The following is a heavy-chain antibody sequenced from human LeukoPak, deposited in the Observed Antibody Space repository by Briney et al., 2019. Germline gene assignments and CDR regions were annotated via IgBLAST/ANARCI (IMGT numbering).Heavy chain of an antibody. CDR3: ARARDLSLFDQ. D-gene: IGHD3-16*02. Sequence: ASVKVSCKASGYTFSSYGFTWVRQAPEQGLEWMGWIRGYNGDTNYAKSLQGRVTMTTDTSTSTAYMELRSLRSDDTAVYYCARARDLSLFDQWGQGTLVTVSS. V-gene: IGHV1-18*01. CDR1: GYTFSSYG. CDR2: IRGYNGDT. J-gene: IGHJ4*02.